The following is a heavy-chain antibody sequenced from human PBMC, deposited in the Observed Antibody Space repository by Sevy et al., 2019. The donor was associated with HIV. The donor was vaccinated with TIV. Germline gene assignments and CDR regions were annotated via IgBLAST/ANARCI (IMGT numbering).Heavy chain of an antibody. Sequence: SETLSLTCAVYGGSFSGYYWSWIRLPPGKGLEWIGEINHSGSTNYNPSLKSRVTISVDTSKNQFSLKLSSVTAADTAVYYCAREATTIAARPSNWFDPWGQGTLVTVSS. V-gene: IGHV4-34*01. CDR3: AREATTIAARPSNWFDP. CDR2: INHSGST. D-gene: IGHD6-6*01. CDR1: GGSFSGYY. J-gene: IGHJ5*02.